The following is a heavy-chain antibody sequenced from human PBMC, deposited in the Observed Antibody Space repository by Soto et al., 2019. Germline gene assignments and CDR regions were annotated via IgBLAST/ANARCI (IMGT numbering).Heavy chain of an antibody. CDR3: TRGGIRGVSWNWFDT. D-gene: IGHD3-10*01. Sequence: EVQLVESGGGLVQPGGSLRLSCAASGFTFSSHDMHWVRQVIGKGLEWVSGIDSAGDAKYPASVKGRFTISRENANNYLQLQMNSLRAGDKAVYYCTRGGIRGVSWNWFDTWGQGTLVTVSS. CDR1: GFTFSSHD. CDR2: IDSAGDA. J-gene: IGHJ5*02. V-gene: IGHV3-13*01.